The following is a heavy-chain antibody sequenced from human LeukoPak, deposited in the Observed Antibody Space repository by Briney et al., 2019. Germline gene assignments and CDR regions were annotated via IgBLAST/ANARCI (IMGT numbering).Heavy chain of an antibody. Sequence: GGSLRLSCAASGFIVSDNYISWVRQTPGKGLEWVSVIYSGGATFYADSVKGRFTISRDNSKNTVHLQMNSLRAEDTAVYYCASGGKYCTGGACYGDWGQGTLVTVSS. CDR1: GFIVSDNY. V-gene: IGHV3-53*01. D-gene: IGHD2-8*02. CDR3: ASGGKYCTGGACYGD. J-gene: IGHJ4*02. CDR2: IYSGGAT.